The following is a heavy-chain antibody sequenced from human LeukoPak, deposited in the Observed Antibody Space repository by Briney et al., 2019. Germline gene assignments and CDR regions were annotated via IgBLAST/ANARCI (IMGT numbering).Heavy chain of an antibody. CDR2: ISYDGSNK. V-gene: IGHV3-30-3*01. Sequence: PGRSLRLSCAASGFTFSSYAMHWVRQAPGKGLVWVAVISYDGSNKYYADSVKGRFTISRDNSKNTLYLQMNSLRAEDTAVYNCARDAGFYGDLDYWGQGTLVTVSS. J-gene: IGHJ4*02. D-gene: IGHD4-17*01. CDR1: GFTFSSYA. CDR3: ARDAGFYGDLDY.